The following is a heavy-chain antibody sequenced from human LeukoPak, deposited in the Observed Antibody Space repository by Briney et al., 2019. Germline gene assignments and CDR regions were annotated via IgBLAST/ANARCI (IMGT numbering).Heavy chain of an antibody. J-gene: IGHJ4*02. CDR2: IRSKAHGRTT. V-gene: IGHV3-49*02. CDR3: TRDFPNRMTTVTTIGEDY. CDR1: RFTLNSHP. Sequence: GGSLRLSCAASRFTLNSHPMIWPPQAPGKGRVGVGFIRSKAHGRTTEYAASVNGRFTISRDDAKSSEYLQISRRKAEEIVEYYCTRDFPNRMTTVTTIGEDYWGQGTLVTVSS. D-gene: IGHD4-17*01.